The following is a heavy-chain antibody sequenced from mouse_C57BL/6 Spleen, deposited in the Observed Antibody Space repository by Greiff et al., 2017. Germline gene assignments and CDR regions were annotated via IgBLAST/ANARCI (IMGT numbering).Heavy chain of an antibody. CDR1: GYTFTDYE. J-gene: IGHJ3*01. V-gene: IGHV1-15*01. CDR3: TPYDYDGGAWFAY. D-gene: IGHD2-4*01. Sequence: VKLMESGAELVRPGASVTLSCKASGYTFTDYEMHWVKQTPVHGLEWIGAIDPETGGTAYNQKFKGKAILTADKSSSTAYMELRSLTSEDSAVYYCTPYDYDGGAWFAYWGQGTLVTVSA. CDR2: IDPETGGT.